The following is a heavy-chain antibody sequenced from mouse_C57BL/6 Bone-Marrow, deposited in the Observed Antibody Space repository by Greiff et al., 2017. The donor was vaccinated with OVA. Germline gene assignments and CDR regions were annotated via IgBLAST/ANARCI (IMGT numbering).Heavy chain of an antibody. Sequence: VQLVESGAELARPGASVKLSCKASGYTFTSYGISWVKQRTGQGLEWIGEIYPRSGNTYYNEKFKGKATLTADKSSSTAYMELRSLTSEDSAVYFCARSGSSWTWFAYWGQGTLVTVSA. D-gene: IGHD1-1*01. CDR1: GYTFTSYG. CDR3: ARSGSSWTWFAY. J-gene: IGHJ3*01. V-gene: IGHV1-81*01. CDR2: IYPRSGNT.